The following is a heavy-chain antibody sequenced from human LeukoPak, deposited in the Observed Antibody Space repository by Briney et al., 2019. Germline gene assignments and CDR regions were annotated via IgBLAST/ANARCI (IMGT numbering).Heavy chain of an antibody. CDR3: AKDFYRGHYYYMDV. J-gene: IGHJ6*03. D-gene: IGHD3-3*01. CDR2: IGGNGGGT. Sequence: GGSLRLSCAASGFTFSSFPMGWVRQAPGTGLEWVSIIGGNGGGTYYADSVKGRFTISRDNSKNTLYLQMNSLRAEDTAVYYCAKDFYRGHYYYMDVWGKGTTVTVSS. V-gene: IGHV3-23*01. CDR1: GFTFSSFP.